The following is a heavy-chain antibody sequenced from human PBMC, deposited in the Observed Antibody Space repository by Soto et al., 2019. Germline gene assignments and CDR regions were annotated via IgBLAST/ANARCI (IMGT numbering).Heavy chain of an antibody. Sequence: GGSLRLSCAASGFTVSSKYMSWVRQAPGKGLEWVSLIQSGGPTYYADSVKGRFTISRDTSENTLHLQMDSLRAEDTAVYYCARDDVFCDGGRCYGVPLDVGGKGTTVTVS. D-gene: IGHD2-15*01. CDR1: GFTVSSKY. J-gene: IGHJ6*03. CDR2: IQSGGPT. CDR3: ARDDVFCDGGRCYGVPLDV. V-gene: IGHV3-66*01.